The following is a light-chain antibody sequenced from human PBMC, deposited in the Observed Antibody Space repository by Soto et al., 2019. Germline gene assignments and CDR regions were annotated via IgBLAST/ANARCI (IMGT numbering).Light chain of an antibody. CDR2: DAS. CDR3: QVRDVWPS. Sequence: IVLTQSPVTLALSPGERAVLSCRASQSVSNSLAWYQHKPGQAPRLFIYDASKRSPGIPARFSGSGSGTVFTLTISRLDPEDFAVYYCQVRDVWPSFGQGTKVEI. CDR1: QSVSNS. V-gene: IGKV3-11*01. J-gene: IGKJ1*01.